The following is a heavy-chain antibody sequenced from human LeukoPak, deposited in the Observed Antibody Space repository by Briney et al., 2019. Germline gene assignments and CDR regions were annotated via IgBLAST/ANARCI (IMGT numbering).Heavy chain of an antibody. J-gene: IGHJ5*02. CDR1: GYTFTSYY. D-gene: IGHD4-17*01. V-gene: IGHV1-46*01. Sequence: ASVKVSCKASGYTFTSYYMHWVRQAPGQGLEWMGIINPSGGSTSYAQKFQGRVTMTRDTSTSTVYMELSSLRSEDTAVYYCARVVGPYGEGNWFDPWGQGTLVTVSS. CDR3: ARVVGPYGEGNWFDP. CDR2: INPSGGST.